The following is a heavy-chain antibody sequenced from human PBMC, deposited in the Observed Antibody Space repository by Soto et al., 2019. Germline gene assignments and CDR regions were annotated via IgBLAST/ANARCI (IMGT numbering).Heavy chain of an antibody. CDR1: GFTLSSYS. V-gene: IGHV3-21*01. D-gene: IGHD1-1*01. Sequence: GGSLRLSCAASGFTLSSYSMNWVRQAPGKGLEWVSSISSSSSYIYYADSVKGRFTISRDNAKNSLYLQMNSLRAEDTAVYYCARDVSWTEGAFDIWGQGTMVTVSS. CDR3: ARDVSWTEGAFDI. J-gene: IGHJ3*02. CDR2: ISSSSSYI.